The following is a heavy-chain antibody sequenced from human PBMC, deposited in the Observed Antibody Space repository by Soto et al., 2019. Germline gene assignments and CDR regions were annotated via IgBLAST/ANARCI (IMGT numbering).Heavy chain of an antibody. CDR3: ARSLTYYYGSGSYSDAFDI. Sequence: ISSSNWWSWVRQPPGKGLEWIGEIYHSGSTNYNPSLKSRVTISVDKSKNQFSLKLSSVTAADTAVYYCARSLTYYYGSGSYSDAFDIWGQGTMVTVSS. CDR1: ISSSNW. J-gene: IGHJ3*02. CDR2: IYHSGST. D-gene: IGHD3-10*01. V-gene: IGHV4-4*02.